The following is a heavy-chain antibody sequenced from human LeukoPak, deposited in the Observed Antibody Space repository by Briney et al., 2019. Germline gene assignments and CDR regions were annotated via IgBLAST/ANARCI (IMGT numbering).Heavy chain of an antibody. CDR1: GFTFSGYG. CDR3: AKDYGSGTYYIPFDY. J-gene: IGHJ4*02. CDR2: ILYDGSII. V-gene: IGHV3-30*02. Sequence: PGGSLRLSCAASGFTFSGYGMHWVRQAPGKGLEWVAFILYDGSIIYYADSVKGRFTISRDNSKNTLFLRMNSLRAEDTALYYCAKDYGSGTYYIPFDYWGQGTLVTVSS. D-gene: IGHD3-10*01.